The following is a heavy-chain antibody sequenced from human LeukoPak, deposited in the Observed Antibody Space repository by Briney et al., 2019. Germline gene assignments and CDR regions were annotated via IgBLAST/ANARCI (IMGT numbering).Heavy chain of an antibody. CDR3: ARGDCSGGSCYHAVDY. Sequence: GSSVKVSCKASGGTFSSYAISWVRQAPGQGLEWMGGIIPMFGTANYAQKFQGRVTITADESTSTAYMEPSSLRSEETAVYHCARGDCSGGSCYHAVDYWGQGTLVTVS. V-gene: IGHV1-69*01. CDR2: IIPMFGTA. D-gene: IGHD2-15*01. J-gene: IGHJ4*02. CDR1: GGTFSSYA.